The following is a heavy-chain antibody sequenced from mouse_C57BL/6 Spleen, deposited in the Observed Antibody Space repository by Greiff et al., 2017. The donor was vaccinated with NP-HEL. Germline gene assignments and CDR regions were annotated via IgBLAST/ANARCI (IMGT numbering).Heavy chain of an antibody. J-gene: IGHJ4*01. Sequence: EVHLVESGGGLVKPGGSLKLSCAASGFTFSSYAMSWVRQTPEKRLEWVATISDGGSYTCYPDNVKGRFTISRDNAKNNLYLQMSHLKSEDTAMYYCARDRGTGTNYAMDYWGQGTSVTVSS. V-gene: IGHV5-4*01. D-gene: IGHD4-1*01. CDR2: ISDGGSYT. CDR3: ARDRGTGTNYAMDY. CDR1: GFTFSSYA.